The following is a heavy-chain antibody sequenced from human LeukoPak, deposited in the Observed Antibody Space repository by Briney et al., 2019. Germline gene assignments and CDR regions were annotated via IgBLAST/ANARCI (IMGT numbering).Heavy chain of an antibody. CDR1: GGSFSGYY. D-gene: IGHD3-10*01. CDR2: IYTNENT. J-gene: IGHJ4*02. CDR3: ARERTRSGTPFYFDY. V-gene: IGHV4-4*07. Sequence: SETLSLTCAVYGGSFSGYYWSWIRQPAGKELEWIGRIYTNENTNYNPSLKSRVTMSVDTSENQFSLRLNSVAAADTAVYYCARERTRSGTPFYFDYWSQGTLVTVSS.